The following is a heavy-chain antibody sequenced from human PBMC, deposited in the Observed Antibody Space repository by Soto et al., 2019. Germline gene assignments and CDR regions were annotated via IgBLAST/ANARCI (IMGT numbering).Heavy chain of an antibody. CDR1: GGSISSKSYS. J-gene: IGHJ6*02. V-gene: IGHV4-39*01. CDR2: FYYSENT. D-gene: IGHD2-2*01. Sequence: PSETLSLTFSVSGGSISSKSYSWGWIRQPPGKGLEWIGTFYYSENTYYNPSLKSRVTISVDTSKNQFSLKLSSVTAADTAVYYCAKLAGYCSGNSCHGDYAMDVWGQGTTVT. CDR3: AKLAGYCSGNSCHGDYAMDV.